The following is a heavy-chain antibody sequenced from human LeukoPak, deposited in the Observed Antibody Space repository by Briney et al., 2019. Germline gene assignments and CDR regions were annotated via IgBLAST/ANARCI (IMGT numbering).Heavy chain of an antibody. CDR1: GFTLSSNW. V-gene: IGHV3-23*01. CDR3: AKSGCSSTSCSFDY. J-gene: IGHJ4*02. D-gene: IGHD2-2*01. Sequence: GGSLRLSCVVSGFTLSSNWMHWVRQPPGKGLVWVSSISYTGDNTYYADSVKGRFTISRDNSKNTLYLQMNSLRAEDTALYYCAKSGCSSTSCSFDYWGQGTLVTVSS. CDR2: ISYTGDNT.